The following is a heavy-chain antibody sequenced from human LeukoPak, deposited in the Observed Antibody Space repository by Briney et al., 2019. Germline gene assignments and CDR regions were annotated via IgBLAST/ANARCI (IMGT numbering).Heavy chain of an antibody. CDR3: ARNTWEWLERTLYYFDY. J-gene: IGHJ4*02. V-gene: IGHV1-18*01. CDR2: ISAYNGNT. Sequence: ASVKVSCKASGYTFTSYGISWVRQAPGQGLEWMGWISAYNGNTNYAQKLQGRVTMTTDTSTSTAYMELRSLRSDDTAVYYCARNTWEWLERTLYYFDYWGQGTLVTVSS. D-gene: IGHD6-19*01. CDR1: GYTFTSYG.